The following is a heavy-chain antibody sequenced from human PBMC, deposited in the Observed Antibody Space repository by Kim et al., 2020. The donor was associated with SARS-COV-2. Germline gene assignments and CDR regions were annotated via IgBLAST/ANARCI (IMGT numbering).Heavy chain of an antibody. CDR1: GYSISSGYY. CDR2: IFHSGST. J-gene: IGHJ4*02. V-gene: IGHV4-38-2*02. Sequence: SETLSLTCTVSGYSISSGYYWGWIRQPPGKGLEWIGSIFHSGSTYYNPSLKSRVTKSVDTSKNQFSLKLNSVTAADTAVYYCARDRWYYDTSGYYFNNWGQGTLVTVSS. CDR3: ARDRWYYDTSGYYFNN. D-gene: IGHD3-22*01.